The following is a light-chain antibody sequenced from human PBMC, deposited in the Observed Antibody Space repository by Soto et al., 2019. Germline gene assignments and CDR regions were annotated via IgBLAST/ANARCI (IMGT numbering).Light chain of an antibody. CDR2: EVN. V-gene: IGLV2-8*01. CDR3: SSYAGSSNV. CDR1: SSDVSGYNY. Sequence: QSVLAQPPSASGSPGQSVAISCTGTSSDVSGYNYVSWYQQHPGKAPKLMIYEVNKRPSGVPDRFSGSKSGNTASLTVSGLQAEDEADYHCSSYAGSSNVFGTGTKV. J-gene: IGLJ1*01.